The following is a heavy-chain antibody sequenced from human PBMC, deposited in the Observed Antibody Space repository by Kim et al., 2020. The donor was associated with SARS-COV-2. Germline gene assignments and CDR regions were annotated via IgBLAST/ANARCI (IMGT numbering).Heavy chain of an antibody. Sequence: GGSLRLFCAASGLTFSNYGMTWVRQAPGKGLEWVSAISGSGGTTNYADSVKGRFTISRDNSKNTLYLQMNSLRAEDTAVYYCAKMVWGTSRYSDYWGQGTLVTVSS. V-gene: IGHV3-23*01. CDR2: ISGSGGTT. CDR1: GLTFSNYG. D-gene: IGHD3-16*02. J-gene: IGHJ4*02. CDR3: AKMVWGTSRYSDY.